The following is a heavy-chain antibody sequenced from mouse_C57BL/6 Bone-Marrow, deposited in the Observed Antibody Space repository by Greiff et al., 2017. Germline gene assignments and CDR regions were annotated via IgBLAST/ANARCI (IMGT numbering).Heavy chain of an antibody. CDR1: GFNIKDDY. CDR2: IDPENGDT. Sequence: VQLKESGAELVRPGASVKLSCTASGFNIKDDYMHWVKQGPEQGLEWIGWIDPENGDTEYASKFQGKATITADTSSNTAYLQLSSLTSEDTAVYYCTTGGSSYYWGQGTTLTVSA. J-gene: IGHJ2*01. V-gene: IGHV14-4*01. CDR3: TTGGSSYY. D-gene: IGHD1-1*01.